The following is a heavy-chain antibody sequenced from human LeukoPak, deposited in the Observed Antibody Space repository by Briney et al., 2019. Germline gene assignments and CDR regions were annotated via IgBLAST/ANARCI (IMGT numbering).Heavy chain of an antibody. CDR1: GFTFSSYS. V-gene: IGHV3-21*01. Sequence: GGSLRLSCAASGFTFSSYSMTWVRQAPGKGLEWVSSITSSSSYIHYADSVKGRFTISRDNAKNSLYLQMNSLRAEDTSVYYCGRVGDSSSNWSAPGGQGPLPTVPS. J-gene: IGHJ5*02. D-gene: IGHD6-13*01. CDR3: GRVGDSSSNWSAP. CDR2: ITSSSSYI.